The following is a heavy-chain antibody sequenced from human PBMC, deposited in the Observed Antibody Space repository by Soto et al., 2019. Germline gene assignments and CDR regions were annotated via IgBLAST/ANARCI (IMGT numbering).Heavy chain of an antibody. CDR3: ARVPRVRGAEASTDYYYFLDV. CDR1: GYTFTSYA. D-gene: IGHD3-10*01. V-gene: IGHV1-18*01. J-gene: IGHJ6*03. Sequence: ASVKVSCKASGYTFTSYAMHWVRQAPGQRLEWMGWISAYNGNTNYAQKLQGRVTMTTDTSTSTAYMELRSLRSDDTAVYYCARVPRVRGAEASTDYYYFLDVWGKGTTVTVSS. CDR2: ISAYNGNT.